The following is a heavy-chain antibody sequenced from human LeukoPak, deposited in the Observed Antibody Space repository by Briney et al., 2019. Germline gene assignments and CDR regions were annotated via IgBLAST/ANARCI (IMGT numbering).Heavy chain of an antibody. J-gene: IGHJ5*02. CDR1: GFTFSSYS. CDR2: ITSSSSTI. CDR3: ASFSYSNYGGYWFDP. V-gene: IGHV3-48*02. D-gene: IGHD4-4*01. Sequence: GGSLRLSCAASGFTFSSYSMNWVRQAPGKGLEWVSYITSSSSTIYYADSVKGRFTISRDNAKNSLYLQMNSLRDEDTAVYYCASFSYSNYGGYWFDPWGQGTLVTVSS.